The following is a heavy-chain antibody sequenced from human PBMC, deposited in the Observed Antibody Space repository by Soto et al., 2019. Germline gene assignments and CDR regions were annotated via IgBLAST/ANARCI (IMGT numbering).Heavy chain of an antibody. Sequence: SETLSLTCTVSGGSISSGGYYWSWIRQHPGKGLEWIGYIYYSGSTYYNPSLKSRVTISVDTSKNQFSLKLSSGTAADTAVYYCARDLSARKSAFYGMDVWGQGTTVTVSS. CDR3: ARDLSARKSAFYGMDV. CDR2: IYYSGST. D-gene: IGHD6-25*01. V-gene: IGHV4-31*03. J-gene: IGHJ6*02. CDR1: GGSISSGGYY.